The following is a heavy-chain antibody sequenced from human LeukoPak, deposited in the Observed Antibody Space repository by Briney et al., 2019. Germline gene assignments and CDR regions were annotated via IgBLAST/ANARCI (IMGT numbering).Heavy chain of an antibody. D-gene: IGHD2-15*01. CDR3: ARVGVAARHYYYYCMDV. J-gene: IGHJ6*03. CDR2: INHSGST. V-gene: IGHV4-34*01. CDR1: GGSFSGYY. Sequence: SETLSLTCAVYGGSFSGYYWSWIRQPPGKGLEWIGEINHSGSTNYNPSLKSRVTISVDTSKNQFSLKLSSVTAADTAVYYCARVGVAARHYYYYCMDVWGKGTTVTVSS.